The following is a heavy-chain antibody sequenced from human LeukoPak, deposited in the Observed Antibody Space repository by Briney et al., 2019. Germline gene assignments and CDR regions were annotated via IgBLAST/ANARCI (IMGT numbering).Heavy chain of an antibody. CDR3: VKDQSYCSGGSCYYYFDH. V-gene: IGHV3-64D*09. CDR2: ISSNGGST. J-gene: IGHJ4*02. D-gene: IGHD2-15*01. CDR1: GFTFRSYA. Sequence: GGSLRLSCSASGFTFRSYAMQWVRQAPGKGLEYVSAISSNGGSTYYADSVKGKFTISRDNSKNTLYLQMSSLRGEDTAVYYCVKDQSYCSGGSCYYYFDHWGQGTLVTVSS.